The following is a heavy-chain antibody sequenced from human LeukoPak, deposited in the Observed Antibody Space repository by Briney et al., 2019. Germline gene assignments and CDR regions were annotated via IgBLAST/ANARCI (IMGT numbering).Heavy chain of an antibody. CDR1: GFTFSSYG. J-gene: IGHJ3*02. CDR3: ARGDRYVDAFDI. D-gene: IGHD2-21*02. Sequence: GGSLRLSCAASGFTFSSYGMHWVRQAPGKGLEWVTFIRYDGSNKYYADSVKGRFTISRDNSKNTLYLQMNSLRAEDTAVYYCARGDRYVDAFDIWGQGTMVTVSS. CDR2: IRYDGSNK. V-gene: IGHV3-30*02.